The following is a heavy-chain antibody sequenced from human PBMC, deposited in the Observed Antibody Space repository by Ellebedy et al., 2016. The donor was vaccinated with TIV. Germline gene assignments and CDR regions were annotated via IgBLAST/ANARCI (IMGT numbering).Heavy chain of an antibody. CDR3: ARGVRLAHDAFDI. CDR2: INPNSGGT. Sequence: ASVKVSCXASGYTFTSYGISWVRQAPGQGLEWMGWINPNSGGTNYAQKFQGRVTMTRDTSISTAYMELSRLRSDDTAVYYCARGVRLAHDAFDIWGQGTLVTVSS. D-gene: IGHD3-9*01. CDR1: GYTFTSYG. V-gene: IGHV1-2*02. J-gene: IGHJ3*02.